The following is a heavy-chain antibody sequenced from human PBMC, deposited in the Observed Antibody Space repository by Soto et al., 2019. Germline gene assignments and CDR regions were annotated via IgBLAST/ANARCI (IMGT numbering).Heavy chain of an antibody. V-gene: IGHV3-11*01. CDR2: ISSSGSTI. CDR3: AREVEYCSSTSCYEWFDP. D-gene: IGHD2-2*01. J-gene: IGHJ5*02. CDR1: GFTFSDYY. Sequence: GGSLRLSCAASGFTFSDYYMSWIRQAPGKGLEWVSYISSSGSTIYYADSVKGRFTISRDNAKNSLYLQMNSLRAEDTAVYYCAREVEYCSSTSCYEWFDPWGQGTLVTVSS.